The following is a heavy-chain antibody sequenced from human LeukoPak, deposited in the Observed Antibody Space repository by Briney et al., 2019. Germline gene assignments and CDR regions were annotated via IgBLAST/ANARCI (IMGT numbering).Heavy chain of an antibody. CDR2: ISGDGSVT. D-gene: IGHD2-21*01. V-gene: IGHV3-43*02. Sequence: PGGSLRVSCAAPGFSLDDFGMHWGPQAPGKGLEWVSFISGDGSVTYYTDSLKGRFTVSRDNSKNSLYLQMGSLRAEDTALYYCGKDGPVISYWGQGTVVTVSS. CDR1: GFSLDDFG. J-gene: IGHJ4*02. CDR3: GKDGPVISY.